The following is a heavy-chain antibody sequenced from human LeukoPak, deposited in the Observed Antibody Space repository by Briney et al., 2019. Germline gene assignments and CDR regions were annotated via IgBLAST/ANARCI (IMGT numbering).Heavy chain of an antibody. Sequence: ASVKVSCKASGYTFTSYGISWVRQAPGQGLEWMGWISAYNGNTNYAQKLQGRVTMTRDTSLSTAYMELSSLRSEDTAMYYCARVYGGNSDYWGQGTLVTVSS. V-gene: IGHV1-18*01. J-gene: IGHJ4*02. D-gene: IGHD4-23*01. CDR1: GYTFTSYG. CDR3: ARVYGGNSDY. CDR2: ISAYNGNT.